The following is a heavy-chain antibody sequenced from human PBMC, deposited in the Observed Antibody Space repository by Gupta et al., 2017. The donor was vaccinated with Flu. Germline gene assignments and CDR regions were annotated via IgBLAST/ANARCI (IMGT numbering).Heavy chain of an antibody. CDR2: IYYSGST. V-gene: IGHV4-59*01. CDR3: ARRAAAAGVSYWFDP. J-gene: IGHJ5*02. D-gene: IGHD6-13*01. Sequence: QVQLQESGPGLVKPSETLSLTCTVSGGSISSYYWSWIRQPPGKGLEWIGYIYYSGSTNYNPSLKSRVTISVDTSKNQFSLKLSSVTAADTAVYYCARRAAAAGVSYWFDPWGQGTLVTVSS. CDR1: GGSISSYY.